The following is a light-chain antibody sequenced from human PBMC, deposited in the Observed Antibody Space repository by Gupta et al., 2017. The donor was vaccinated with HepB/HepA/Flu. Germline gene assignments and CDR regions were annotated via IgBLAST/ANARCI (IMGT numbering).Light chain of an antibody. CDR1: QSLSGSL. CDR2: GAS. J-gene: IGKJ1*01. Sequence: EIVLTQSPGTLSLSPGERATLSCRASQSLSGSLLAWYQQKPGQAPRLLIYGASSRANGIPDRFNGSGSGTEFTLTINRLEPEDFAVYSCDQDGDSPRTFGQGTKVEIK. CDR3: DQDGDSPRT. V-gene: IGKV3-20*01.